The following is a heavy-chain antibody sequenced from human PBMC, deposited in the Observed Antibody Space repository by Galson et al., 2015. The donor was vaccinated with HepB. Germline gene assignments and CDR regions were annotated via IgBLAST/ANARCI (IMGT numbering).Heavy chain of an antibody. D-gene: IGHD3-22*01. CDR2: IHYSGLA. Sequence: ETLSHTCTVSGGSINGSPYYGTWIRQPPGGGLEWIGNIHYSGLAYYNPSLKSRVAISVDTSKKQFSLNLNSVTAADTAVYYCATISSGYYDHWGQGSLVTVSS. J-gene: IGHJ5*02. CDR3: ATISSGYYDH. CDR1: GGSINGSPYY. V-gene: IGHV4-39*01.